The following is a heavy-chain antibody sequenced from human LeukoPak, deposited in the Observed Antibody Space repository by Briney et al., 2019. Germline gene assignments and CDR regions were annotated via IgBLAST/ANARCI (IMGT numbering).Heavy chain of an antibody. J-gene: IGHJ4*02. V-gene: IGHV3-30-3*01. Sequence: GGSLRLSCAASGFTFSSYAMHWVRQAPGKGLEWVAVISYDGSNKYYADSVKGRFTISRDNSKNTLYLQMNSLRAEDTAVYYCARVGGLLAGDYWGQGTLVTVSP. CDR3: ARVGGLLAGDY. CDR1: GFTFSSYA. CDR2: ISYDGSNK. D-gene: IGHD6-19*01.